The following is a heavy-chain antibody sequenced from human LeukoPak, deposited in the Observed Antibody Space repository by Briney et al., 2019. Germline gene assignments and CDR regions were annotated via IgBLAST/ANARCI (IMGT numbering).Heavy chain of an antibody. CDR1: GVSISGYY. CDR2: IYYSGST. CDR3: AKNTWELLQ. J-gene: IGHJ4*02. V-gene: IGHV4-59*01. Sequence: SETLSLTCTVSGVSISGYYWSWIRQPPGKGLEWIGYIYYSGSTNYNPSLKSQVTISVDTSKNQFSLKLSSVTAADTAVYYCAKNTWELLQWGQGTLVTVSS. D-gene: IGHD1-26*01.